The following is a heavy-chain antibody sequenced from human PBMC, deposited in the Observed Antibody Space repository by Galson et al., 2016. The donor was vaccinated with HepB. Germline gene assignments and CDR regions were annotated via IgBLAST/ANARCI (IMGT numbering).Heavy chain of an antibody. Sequence: SLRLSCAASGFTFSETYMTWIRQAPGKGLEWISYITSSGGLSYYADSMEGRFTISRDNAKNSVYLQINSLRAEDTAVYYCAKGYGFWTAFDYWGQGTLVTVSS. J-gene: IGHJ4*02. D-gene: IGHD3-3*01. CDR2: ITSSGGLS. CDR3: AKGYGFWTAFDY. V-gene: IGHV3-11*01. CDR1: GFTFSETY.